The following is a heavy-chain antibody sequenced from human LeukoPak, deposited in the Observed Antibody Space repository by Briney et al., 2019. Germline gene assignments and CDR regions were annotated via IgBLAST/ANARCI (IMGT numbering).Heavy chain of an antibody. J-gene: IGHJ4*02. CDR3: AKNGLLRFLEWLLFFDY. CDR2: ISGSGGST. D-gene: IGHD3-3*01. CDR1: GFTFSSYA. V-gene: IGHV3-23*01. Sequence: GGSLRLSCAASGFTFSSYAMSWVRQAPGKGLEWVSAISGSGGSTYYADSVKGRFTISRDNSKNTLYLQMNSLRAEDTAVYYCAKNGLLRFLEWLLFFDYWGQGTLVTVSS.